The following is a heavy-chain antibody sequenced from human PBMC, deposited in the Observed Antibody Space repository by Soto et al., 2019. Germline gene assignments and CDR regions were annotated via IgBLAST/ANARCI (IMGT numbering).Heavy chain of an antibody. CDR1: GGSISSGGYY. CDR3: ARERTIYYGSGRLHPNLGLSDYYYYYGIDV. J-gene: IGHJ6*02. Sequence: SETLSLTCTVSGGSISSGGYYWSWIRQHPGKGLEWIGYIYYSGSTYYNPSLKSRVTISVDTSKNQFSLKLSSVTAADTAVYYCARERTIYYGSGRLHPNLGLSDYYYYYGIDVWGQGTTVTVSS. D-gene: IGHD3-10*01. CDR2: IYYSGST. V-gene: IGHV4-31*03.